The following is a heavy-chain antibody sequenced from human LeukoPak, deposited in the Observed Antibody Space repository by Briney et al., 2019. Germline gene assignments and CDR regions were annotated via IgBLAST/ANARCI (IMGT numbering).Heavy chain of an antibody. Sequence: GGSLRLSCAASGFTFSSYSMNWVRQAPGKGLEYVSAISGNGGSTHYADSVKGRFTISRDNSKNTLYLQMSSLRAEDTAVYYCVKEHCSSTSCFYFDYWGQGTLVTVSS. CDR3: VKEHCSSTSCFYFDY. D-gene: IGHD2-2*01. V-gene: IGHV3-64D*06. J-gene: IGHJ4*02. CDR1: GFTFSSYS. CDR2: ISGNGGST.